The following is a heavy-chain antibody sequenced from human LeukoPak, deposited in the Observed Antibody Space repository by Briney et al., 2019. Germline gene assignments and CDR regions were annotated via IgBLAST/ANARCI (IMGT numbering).Heavy chain of an antibody. J-gene: IGHJ4*01. D-gene: IGHD6-13*01. Sequence: SETLSLTCTVSDGSIIKHYGRWSRQSPGKGLEWVGYIHASGRTVYTLSLQSRATFSTPSPKTHSFLKTTSVTAADTAASYPARGAALLTHTSFDYWGPRTLVTPSP. V-gene: IGHV4-4*09. CDR1: DGSIIKHY. CDR3: ARGAALLTHTSFDY. CDR2: IHASGRT.